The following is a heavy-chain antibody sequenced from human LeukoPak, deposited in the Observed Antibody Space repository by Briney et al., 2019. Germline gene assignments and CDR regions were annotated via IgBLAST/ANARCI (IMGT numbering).Heavy chain of an antibody. CDR1: GGSISSGDYY. CDR3: ARNLGGDTYSYMDV. V-gene: IGHV4-31*03. Sequence: KASETLSLTCTVSGGSISSGDYYWSWIRQHPGKGLEWIGFIYYTGTTYYNPSLKGRIAISVDTSKNHFSLNLTSVTAADTALYYCARNLGGDTYSYMDVWGKGTTVTVSS. D-gene: IGHD2-21*01. J-gene: IGHJ6*03. CDR2: IYYTGTT.